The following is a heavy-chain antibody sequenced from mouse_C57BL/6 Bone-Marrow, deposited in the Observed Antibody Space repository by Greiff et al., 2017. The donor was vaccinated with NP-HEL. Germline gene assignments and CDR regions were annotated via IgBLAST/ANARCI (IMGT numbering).Heavy chain of an antibody. CDR1: GFNIKNPY. CDR3: AREGGVY. Sequence: VQLKESVAELVRPGASVKLSCTASGFNIKNPYMHWVKQRPEQGLEWIGRIDPANGNTKYAPKFQGKATITADTSSNTAYLQLSSLTSEDTAIYYCAREGGVYWGQGTSVTVSS. CDR2: IDPANGNT. V-gene: IGHV14-3*01. J-gene: IGHJ4*01.